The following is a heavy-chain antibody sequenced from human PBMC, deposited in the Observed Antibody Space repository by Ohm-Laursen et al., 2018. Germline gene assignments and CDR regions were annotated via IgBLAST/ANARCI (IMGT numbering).Heavy chain of an antibody. V-gene: IGHV3-21*01. D-gene: IGHD3-3*01. CDR2: ISYSSSYT. Sequence: SLRLSCAASGFTFSSYSMNWVRQAPGKGLEWVSLISYSSSYTYYADSVKDRFTISRDNAKNSLYLQMNSLRAEDTAVYYCARDLSVSPTYYDFWSGYSHPDYWGQGTLVTVSS. CDR3: ARDLSVSPTYYDFWSGYSHPDY. J-gene: IGHJ4*02. CDR1: GFTFSSYS.